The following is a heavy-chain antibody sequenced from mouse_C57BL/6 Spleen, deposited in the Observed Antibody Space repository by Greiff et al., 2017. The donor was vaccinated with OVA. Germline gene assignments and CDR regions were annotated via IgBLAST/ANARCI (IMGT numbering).Heavy chain of an antibody. D-gene: IGHD1-1*01. CDR3: ARDRYGSSYAWFAY. Sequence: EVKLQESGGGLVKPGGSLKLSCAASGFTFSSYAMSWVRQTPEKRLEWVATISDGGSYTYYPDNVKGRFTISRDNAKNNLYLQMSHLKSEDTAMYYCARDRYGSSYAWFAYWGQGTLVTVSA. CDR2: ISDGGSYT. V-gene: IGHV5-4*01. CDR1: GFTFSSYA. J-gene: IGHJ3*01.